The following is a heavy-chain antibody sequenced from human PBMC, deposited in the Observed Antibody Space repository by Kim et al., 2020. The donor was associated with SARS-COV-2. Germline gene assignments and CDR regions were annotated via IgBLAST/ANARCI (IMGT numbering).Heavy chain of an antibody. J-gene: IGHJ6*02. CDR2: IYYSGST. CDR1: GGSISSYY. CDR3: ARVGGGSYYDGYYYYGMDV. V-gene: IGHV4-59*01. Sequence: SETLSLTCTVSGGSISSYYWSWIRQPPGKGLEWIGYIYYSGSTNYNPSLKSRVTISVDTSKNQFSLKLSSVTAADTAVYYCARVGGGSYYDGYYYYGMDVWGQGTTVTVSS. D-gene: IGHD1-26*01.